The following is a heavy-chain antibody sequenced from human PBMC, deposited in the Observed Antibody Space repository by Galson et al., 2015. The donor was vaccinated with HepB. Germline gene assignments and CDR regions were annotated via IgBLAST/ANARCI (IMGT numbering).Heavy chain of an antibody. CDR3: ARDLPGDESNLPEY. D-gene: IGHD4-17*01. J-gene: IGHJ4*02. Sequence: SVKVSCKASGYTFTSYGISWVRQAPGQGLEWMGWISPYNGNTDYAQKLQGRVTMTTDTSTSTAYMELRSLTSDDTAVYDCARDLPGDESNLPEYWGQGTLVTVSS. CDR1: GYTFTSYG. V-gene: IGHV1-18*01. CDR2: ISPYNGNT.